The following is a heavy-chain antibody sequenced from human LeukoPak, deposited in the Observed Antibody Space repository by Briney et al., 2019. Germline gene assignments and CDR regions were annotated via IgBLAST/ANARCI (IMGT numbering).Heavy chain of an antibody. CDR1: GFTFSSYE. J-gene: IGHJ4*02. D-gene: IGHD6-13*01. CDR2: ISGSGTVT. CDR3: ATSQGSWPDYFDY. Sequence: PGGPLRLSCAASGFTFSSYEMNWVRQAPGKGLEWISHISGSGTVTHYADSVEGRFTISRDNTKNSLYLQMNSLRGEDTAVYYCATSQGSWPDYFDYWGQGTLVTVSS. V-gene: IGHV3-48*03.